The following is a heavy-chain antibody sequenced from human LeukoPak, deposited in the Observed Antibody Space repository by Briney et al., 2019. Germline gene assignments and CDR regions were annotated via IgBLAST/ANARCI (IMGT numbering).Heavy chain of an antibody. CDR3: ARDTSEGDYAWWFDP. V-gene: IGHV1-2*02. CDR1: GYTFTGYY. J-gene: IGHJ5*02. Sequence: GASVKVSCKASGYTFTGYYMRWVRQAPGQGLEWMGWINPNSGGTNYAQKFQGRVTMTRDLSTSTDYMELSSLRSDDTAVYFCARDTSEGDYAWWFDPWGQGTLVTVAS. CDR2: INPNSGGT. D-gene: IGHD3-16*01.